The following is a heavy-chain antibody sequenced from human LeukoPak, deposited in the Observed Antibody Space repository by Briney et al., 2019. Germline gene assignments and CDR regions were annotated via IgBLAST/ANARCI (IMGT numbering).Heavy chain of an antibody. CDR1: GFTFTSSA. Sequence: SVKVSCKASGFTFTSSAMQWVRQARGQRLEWIGWIVVGSGNTNYAQKFQERLTITRDMSTSTAYMELSSLRSEDTAVYYCAADAYYYDSSGYWYAFDIWGQGTLVTVSS. D-gene: IGHD3-22*01. CDR2: IVVGSGNT. CDR3: AADAYYYDSSGYWYAFDI. V-gene: IGHV1-58*02. J-gene: IGHJ4*02.